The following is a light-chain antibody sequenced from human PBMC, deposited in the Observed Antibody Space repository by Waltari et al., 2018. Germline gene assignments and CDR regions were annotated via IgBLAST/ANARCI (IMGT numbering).Light chain of an antibody. V-gene: IGLV2-23*01. CDR3: CSYAPGSTLI. Sequence: QSALTQPASVSGSPGQSITISCTGTSSDVGNYDLVSWYQQVPGKAPKLIIYEDTKRPSGVSNRFSASKSGITASLTISGLQAEDEGNFYCCSYAPGSTLIFGGGTKLSVL. J-gene: IGLJ2*01. CDR2: EDT. CDR1: SSDVGNYDL.